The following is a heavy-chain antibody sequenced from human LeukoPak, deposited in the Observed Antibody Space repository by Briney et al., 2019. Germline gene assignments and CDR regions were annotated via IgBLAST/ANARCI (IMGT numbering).Heavy chain of an antibody. CDR3: ARDRGFGGFYFDY. CDR1: GVSVSSVW. V-gene: IGHV3-7*01. D-gene: IGHD3-10*01. J-gene: IGHJ4*02. CDR2: IKQDGSEK. Sequence: GGLRVSCAESGVSVSSVWMSWGRQTPGKRLEWVANIKQDGSEKYYVDSVKGRFTISRDNAKNTLYQQMNSLRADDTAVYYCARDRGFGGFYFDYWGQGTLVTVSS.